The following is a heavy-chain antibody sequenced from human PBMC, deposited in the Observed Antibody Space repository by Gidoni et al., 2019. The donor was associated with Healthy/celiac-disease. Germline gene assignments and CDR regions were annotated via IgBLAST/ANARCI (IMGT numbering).Heavy chain of an antibody. V-gene: IGHV1-2*02. J-gene: IGHJ4*02. CDR3: ARSPIVVVVAATPGLDY. CDR2: INPNSGGT. Sequence: QVQLVQSGAEVKKPGASVKVSCKASGYTFTGYYMHWVRQAPGQGLERMGWINPNSGGTNYAQKFQGRVTMTRDTSISTAYMELSRLRSDDTAVYYCARSPIVVVVAATPGLDYWGQGTLVTVSS. D-gene: IGHD2-15*01. CDR1: GYTFTGYY.